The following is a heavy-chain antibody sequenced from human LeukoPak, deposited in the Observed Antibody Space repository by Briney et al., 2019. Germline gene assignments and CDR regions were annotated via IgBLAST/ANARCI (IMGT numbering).Heavy chain of an antibody. D-gene: IGHD3-10*01. CDR3: ARGDMVRGVIIGYFDY. V-gene: IGHV1-8*01. CDR2: MNPNSGNT. CDR1: GYTFTSYD. J-gene: IGHJ4*02. Sequence: GASVKVSCKASGYTFTSYDINWVRQATGQGLEWMGWMNPNSGNTGYAQKFQGRVTMTRNTSISTAYMELRSLRSDDTAVYYCARGDMVRGVIIGYFDYWGQGTLVTVSS.